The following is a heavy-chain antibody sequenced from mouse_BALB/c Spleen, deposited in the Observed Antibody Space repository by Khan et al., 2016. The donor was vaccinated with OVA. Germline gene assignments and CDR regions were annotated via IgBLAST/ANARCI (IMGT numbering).Heavy chain of an antibody. V-gene: IGHV5-9*03. CDR1: GFTFSSFS. D-gene: IGHD2-1*01. Sequence: EVQLQESGGGLVKPGGSLKLSCAASGFTFSSFSMSWVRQTPEKRLEWFATISSGGDNTYYPDCVKGRFTISRDNAKNNLYLQMSSLRSEDTAIYYGARSNYGTFAYWGQGTLVTVSA. CDR3: ARSNYGTFAY. CDR2: ISSGGDNT. J-gene: IGHJ3*01.